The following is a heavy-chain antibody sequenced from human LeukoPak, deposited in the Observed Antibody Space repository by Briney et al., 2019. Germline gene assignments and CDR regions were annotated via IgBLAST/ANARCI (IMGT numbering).Heavy chain of an antibody. D-gene: IGHD3-9*01. V-gene: IGHV1-46*01. CDR1: GYTFTSYY. Sequence: PGASVKVSCKASGYTFTSYYMHWVRQAPGQGLEWMGIINPSGGSTSYAQKFQGRVTMTRDTSTSTVYMELSSLRSEDTAVYYCAKWGGYDVLTGYYVSDYWGQGTLVTVSS. J-gene: IGHJ4*02. CDR2: INPSGGST. CDR3: AKWGGYDVLTGYYVSDY.